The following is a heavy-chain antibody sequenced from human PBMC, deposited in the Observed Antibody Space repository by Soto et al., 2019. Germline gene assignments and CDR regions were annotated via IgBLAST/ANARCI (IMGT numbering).Heavy chain of an antibody. V-gene: IGHV3-73*01. D-gene: IGHD3-22*01. Sequence: GGSLRLSCAASGFTFSGSAMHWVRQASGKGLEWVGRIRSKANSYATAYAASVKGRFTISRDDSKNTAYLQMNSLKTEDTAVYYCTYDSSGNPAFDIWGQGTMVTVSS. CDR2: IRSKANSYAT. CDR1: GFTFSGSA. J-gene: IGHJ3*02. CDR3: TYDSSGNPAFDI.